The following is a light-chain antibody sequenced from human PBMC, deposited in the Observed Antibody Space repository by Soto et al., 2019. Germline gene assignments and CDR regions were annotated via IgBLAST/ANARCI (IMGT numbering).Light chain of an antibody. CDR1: VSDVSGYDS. CDR3: CSYTTSTTYV. Sequence: QSVLTQPASVSGSPGQSITISCTGTVSDVSGYDSVSWYQQHPGRAPKLIIYGVNNRPSGVSNRFSASKSADTASLTISGLQAEDEANYYCCSYTTSTTYVFGTGTKVTVL. V-gene: IGLV2-14*03. CDR2: GVN. J-gene: IGLJ1*01.